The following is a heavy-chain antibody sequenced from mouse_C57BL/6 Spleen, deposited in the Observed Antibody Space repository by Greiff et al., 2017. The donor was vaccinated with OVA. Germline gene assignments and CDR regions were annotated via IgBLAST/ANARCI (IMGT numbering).Heavy chain of an antibody. CDR3: EREPITKVEFDY. V-gene: IGHV1-26*01. Sequence: EVQLQQSGPELVKPGASVKISCKASGYTFTNYYMNWVNQSHGKSLEWIGDINPNNGGTSYNQKFKGKATLTVDKSSNTDYMEIRSLTSEDSAVYYCEREPITKVEFDYWGQGTTLTVSA. CDR2: INPNNGGT. J-gene: IGHJ2*01. CDR1: GYTFTNYY. D-gene: IGHD1-1*01.